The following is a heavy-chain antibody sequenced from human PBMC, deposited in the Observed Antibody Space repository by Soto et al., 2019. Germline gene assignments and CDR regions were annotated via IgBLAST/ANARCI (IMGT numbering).Heavy chain of an antibody. CDR1: GGSFSGYY. D-gene: IGHD6-13*01. Sequence: PSETLSLTCAVYGGSFSGYYWSWIRQPPGKGQEWIGEINHSGSTNYNPSLKSRVTISVDTSKNQFSLKLSSVTAADTAVYYCVSGHGYSSSRRYYYYGMDVWGQGTTVTVSS. J-gene: IGHJ6*02. CDR3: VSGHGYSSSRRYYYYGMDV. V-gene: IGHV4-34*01. CDR2: INHSGST.